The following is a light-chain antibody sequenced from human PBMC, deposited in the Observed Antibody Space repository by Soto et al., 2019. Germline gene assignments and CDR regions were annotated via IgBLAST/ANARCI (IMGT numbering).Light chain of an antibody. CDR2: YDS. Sequence: SYELTQPPSVSVAPGKTARITCGGNNIGSKSVHWYQQKPGQAPVLVIYYDSDRPSGIPERFSGSNSGNTATLTISRVEAGDEADYYCQVWDSSSDHPRCVFGGGTKLTVL. CDR1: NIGSKS. CDR3: QVWDSSSDHPRCV. V-gene: IGLV3-21*04. J-gene: IGLJ2*01.